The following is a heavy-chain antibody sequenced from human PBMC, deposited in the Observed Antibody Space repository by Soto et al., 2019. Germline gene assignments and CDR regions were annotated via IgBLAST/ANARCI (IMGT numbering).Heavy chain of an antibody. V-gene: IGHV4-39*01. Sequence: LSLTCTVSGGSISSSSYSWGWIRQPPGKGLEWIGSIYYSGSTYYNPSLKSRVTISVDTSKNQFSLKLSSVTAADTAVYYCARQGTAAGTVNWFDPWGQGTLVSVSS. J-gene: IGHJ5*02. CDR3: ARQGTAAGTVNWFDP. CDR2: IYYSGST. CDR1: GGSISSSSYS. D-gene: IGHD6-13*01.